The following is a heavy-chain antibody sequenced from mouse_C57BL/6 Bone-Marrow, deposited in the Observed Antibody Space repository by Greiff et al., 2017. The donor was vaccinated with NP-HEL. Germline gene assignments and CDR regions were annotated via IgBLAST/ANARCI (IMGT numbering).Heavy chain of an antibody. CDR1: GYTFTDYY. D-gene: IGHD1-1*01. CDR3: APLTTVERGYFDV. V-gene: IGHV1-19*01. CDR2: INPYNGGT. Sequence: EVQLQQSGPVLVKPGASVKMSCKASGYTFTDYYMNWVKQSHGKSLEWIGVINPYNGGTSYNQKFKGKATLTVDKSSSTAYMELNSLTSEDSAVYYCAPLTTVERGYFDVWGTGTTVTVSS. J-gene: IGHJ1*03.